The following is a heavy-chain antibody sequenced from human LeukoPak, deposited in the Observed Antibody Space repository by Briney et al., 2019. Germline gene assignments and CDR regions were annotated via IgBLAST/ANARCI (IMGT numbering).Heavy chain of an antibody. CDR1: GFTFSSYW. D-gene: IGHD6-19*01. CDR2: INSDGSST. J-gene: IGHJ4*02. CDR3: AREERSARTFDY. V-gene: IGHV3-74*01. Sequence: GGSLRLSCAASGFTFSSYWMHWVRQAPGKGLVWVSRINSDGSSTSYADSVKGRFTISRDNAKNSLYLQMNSLRAEDTAVYYCAREERSARTFDYWGQGTLVTVSS.